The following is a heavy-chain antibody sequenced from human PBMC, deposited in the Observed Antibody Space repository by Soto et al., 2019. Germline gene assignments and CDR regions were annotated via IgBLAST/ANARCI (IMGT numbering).Heavy chain of an antibody. Sequence: EVQLVESGGGLVQPGGSLRLSCAASGFTFSSYWMHWVRQAPGKGLVWVSRINSDGSSTSYADSVKGRFTISRDNAKNTLYLQMNSLRAEDTAVYYCASQDIVVGTAWGVFDIWGQGTMVTVSS. CDR3: ASQDIVVGTAWGVFDI. CDR1: GFTFSSYW. CDR2: INSDGSST. D-gene: IGHD2-21*02. J-gene: IGHJ3*02. V-gene: IGHV3-74*01.